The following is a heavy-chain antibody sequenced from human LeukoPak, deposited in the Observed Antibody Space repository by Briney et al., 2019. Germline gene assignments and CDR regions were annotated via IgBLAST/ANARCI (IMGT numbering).Heavy chain of an antibody. CDR3: AKYRGFGDSYDS. CDR1: EFTFEYFA. J-gene: IGHJ4*02. V-gene: IGHV3-23*01. D-gene: IGHD3-10*01. Sequence: GGSLRLSCAASEFTFEYFAMHWVRQVPGKGLEWVSTIGDSGGSTYYADSVKGRFTISRDNSKNTLYLQMNSLRAEDSAVYYCAKYRGFGDSYDSWGQGTLVTVSS. CDR2: IGDSGGST.